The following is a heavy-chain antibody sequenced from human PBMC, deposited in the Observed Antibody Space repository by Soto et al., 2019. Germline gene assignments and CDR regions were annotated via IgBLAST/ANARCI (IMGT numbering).Heavy chain of an antibody. CDR3: ARGEGYSPTDL. J-gene: IGHJ5*02. CDR1: GGSISDRHW. Sequence: QVQLQESGPGLVKPSGTLSLTCVVSGGSISDRHWWSWVRQPPGKGLEWIGEIYYSGNTNYNPSLKXXVTISIDKSRNQLSLKLSSVSAADTALYYCARGEGYSPTDLWGQGTLVIVSS. V-gene: IGHV4-4*02. CDR2: IYYSGNT. D-gene: IGHD5-18*01.